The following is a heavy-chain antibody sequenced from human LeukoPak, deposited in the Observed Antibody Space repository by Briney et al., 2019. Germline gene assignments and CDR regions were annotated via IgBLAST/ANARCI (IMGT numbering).Heavy chain of an antibody. V-gene: IGHV3-7*01. D-gene: IGHD4-17*01. J-gene: IGHJ4*02. CDR1: GFTFDDYG. CDR2: IKQDGSEK. CDR3: ARVLDYGDYA. Sequence: GGSLRLSCAASGFTFDDYGMSWVRQAPGKGLEWVASIKQDGSEKYYVDSVKGRVTISRDNAKNSLYLQMNSLRAEDTAVYYCARVLDYGDYAWGQGTLVTVSS.